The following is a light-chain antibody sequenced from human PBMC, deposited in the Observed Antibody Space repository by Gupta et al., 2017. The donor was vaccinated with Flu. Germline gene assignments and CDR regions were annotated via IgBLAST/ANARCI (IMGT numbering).Light chain of an antibody. J-gene: IGKJ4*01. V-gene: IGKV1-27*01. CDR1: KGSANY. Sequence: PSLRSASVVDRVTITCRASKGSANYLAWYQQKPGKAPKRLIYAAYTLESGVPARFSGSGSGTDFTLKISRLQPEDVATYYCQQEERCPLTFGGGTKVEI. CDR3: QQEERCPLT. CDR2: AAY.